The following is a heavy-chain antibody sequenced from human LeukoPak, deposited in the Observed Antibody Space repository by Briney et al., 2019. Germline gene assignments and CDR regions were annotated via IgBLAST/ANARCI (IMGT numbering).Heavy chain of an antibody. CDR1: GYTFTSYY. J-gene: IGHJ5*02. D-gene: IGHD5-12*01. CDR2: INPSGGST. Sequence: ASVKVSCKASGYTFTSYYMHWVRQAPGQGLEGMGIINPSGGSTRYAQKFQGRVTMTRDMSTSTVYMELSSLRSEDTAVYYCARWGISGYGFFWFDPWGQGTLVTVSS. V-gene: IGHV1-46*01. CDR3: ARWGISGYGFFWFDP.